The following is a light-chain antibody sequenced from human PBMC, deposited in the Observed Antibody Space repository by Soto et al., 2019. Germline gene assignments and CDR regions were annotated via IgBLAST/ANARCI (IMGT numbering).Light chain of an antibody. CDR1: QSVSSN. Sequence: ESVLTQWPGTLSFCPGERSSLSCRASQSVSSNLAWYQQKPGQAPRLLIYGASTRATGIPARFSGSGSGTDFILTISSLEPEDSAVYICQQYGRPPKTFGLGTKVDIK. CDR2: GAS. V-gene: IGKV3-20*01. J-gene: IGKJ1*01. CDR3: QQYGRPPKT.